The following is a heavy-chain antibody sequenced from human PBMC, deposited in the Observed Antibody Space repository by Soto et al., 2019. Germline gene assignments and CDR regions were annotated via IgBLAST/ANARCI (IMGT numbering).Heavy chain of an antibody. J-gene: IGHJ1*01. CDR3: TREERARLMGYFHH. CDR1: GGSVSSGSYY. D-gene: IGHD2-8*01. V-gene: IGHV4-61*01. Sequence: QVQLQESGPGLVKPSETLSLTCTVSGGSVSSGSYYWSWIRQPPGKGLEWIGYIYYSGSTNYNPSLKSRGTISVDTYKNQFSLKLSSVTAADTAVYYCTREERARLMGYFHHWGQGTLVTVSS. CDR2: IYYSGST.